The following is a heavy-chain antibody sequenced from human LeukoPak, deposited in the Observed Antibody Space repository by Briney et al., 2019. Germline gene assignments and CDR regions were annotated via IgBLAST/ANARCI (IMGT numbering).Heavy chain of an antibody. J-gene: IGHJ5*02. D-gene: IGHD3-10*01. Sequence: SETLSLTCTVSGGSISSYYWSWIRQPPGKGLEWIGYIYYSGGTNYNPSLKSRVTISVDTSKNQFSLKLSSVTAADTAVYYCARQTLWFGELCWFDPWGQGTLVTVSS. CDR1: GGSISSYY. V-gene: IGHV4-59*01. CDR2: IYYSGGT. CDR3: ARQTLWFGELCWFDP.